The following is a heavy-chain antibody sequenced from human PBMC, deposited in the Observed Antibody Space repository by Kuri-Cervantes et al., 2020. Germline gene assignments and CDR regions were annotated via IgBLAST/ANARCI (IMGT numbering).Heavy chain of an antibody. CDR1: GFTFSSYW. J-gene: IGHJ6*02. D-gene: IGHD1-26*01. CDR2: INSDGSST. Sequence: GGSLRLSCAASGFTFSSYWMHWVRQAPGKGLVWVSRINSDGSSTNYADSVKGRFTISRDNSKNTLYLQMNSLRAEDTAVYYCARVRWEPPYYYGMDVWGQGTTVTVSS. V-gene: IGHV3-74*01. CDR3: ARVRWEPPYYYGMDV.